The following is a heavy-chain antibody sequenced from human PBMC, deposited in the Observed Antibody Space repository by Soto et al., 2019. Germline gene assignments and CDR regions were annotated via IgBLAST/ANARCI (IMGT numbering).Heavy chain of an antibody. CDR1: GFTFSSYG. Sequence: QVQLVESGGGVVQPWRSLRLSCAASGFTFSSYGMHWVRQAPGKGLEWVAVIWYDGSNKYYADSVKGRFTISRDNSKNTLYLQMNSLRAEDTAVYYCARGLVTMIVGFDYWGQGTLVTVSS. CDR3: ARGLVTMIVGFDY. V-gene: IGHV3-33*01. CDR2: IWYDGSNK. D-gene: IGHD3-22*01. J-gene: IGHJ4*02.